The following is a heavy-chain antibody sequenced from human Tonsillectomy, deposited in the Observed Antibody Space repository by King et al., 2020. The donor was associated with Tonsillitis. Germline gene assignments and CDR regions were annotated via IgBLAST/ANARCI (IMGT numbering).Heavy chain of an antibody. CDR3: ASQLERRGGLFGY. Sequence: VQLVESGGGLVQPGGSLRLSCAASGFTFSSYAMSWVRQAPGKGLEWVSAISGSGGSTYYADSVKGRFTISRVNSKNTLYLQMNSLRAEDTAVYYCASQLERRGGLFGYWGQGTLVTVSS. CDR1: GFTFSSYA. CDR2: ISGSGGST. J-gene: IGHJ4*02. V-gene: IGHV3-23*04. D-gene: IGHD1-1*01.